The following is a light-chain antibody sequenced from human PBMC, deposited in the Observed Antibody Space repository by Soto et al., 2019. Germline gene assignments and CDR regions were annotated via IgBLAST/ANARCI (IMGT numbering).Light chain of an antibody. V-gene: IGKV1-17*01. CDR2: ATS. J-gene: IGKJ1*01. CDR3: LEYWYHSWP. CDR1: EVIGYPY. Sequence: DIQMTQSPSSLSASVGDTVTVTCRASEVIGYPYIGWYHQKVGRPPKRLIYATSTLQSGVPSRFSGSGSGTVFSLTISSLQPEDSASDYCLEYWYHSWPFGQGAKVDNK.